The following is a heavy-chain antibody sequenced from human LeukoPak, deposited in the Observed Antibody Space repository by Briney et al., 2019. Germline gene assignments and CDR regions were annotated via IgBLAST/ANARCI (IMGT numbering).Heavy chain of an antibody. CDR3: ARGLDYGGNPGDY. CDR1: GFTFSSYW. V-gene: IGHV3-7*01. D-gene: IGHD4-23*01. CDR2: IRQDGSVQ. J-gene: IGHJ4*02. Sequence: GGSLRLSCAASGFTFSSYWMSWVRQAPGKGLEWVANIRQDGSVQNYVDSVKGRFTISRDNPKNSVYLQMSSLRAEDTAVYYCARGLDYGGNPGDYWGQGTLVTVSS.